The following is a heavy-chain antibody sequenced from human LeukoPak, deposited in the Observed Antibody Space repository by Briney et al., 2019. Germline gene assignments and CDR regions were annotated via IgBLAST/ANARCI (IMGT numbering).Heavy chain of an antibody. V-gene: IGHV1-46*01. CDR1: GYTFTSYY. J-gene: IGHJ3*02. CDR3: ARGGPRYYDSSGYYYRSDAFDI. D-gene: IGHD3-22*01. Sequence: GASVKVSCKASGYTFTSYYMHWVRQAPGQGLEWMGIINPSGGSTSYAQKFQGRVTMTRDMSTSTVYMELSSLRSEDTAVYYCARGGPRYYDSSGYYYRSDAFDIWGQGTMVTVSS. CDR2: INPSGGST.